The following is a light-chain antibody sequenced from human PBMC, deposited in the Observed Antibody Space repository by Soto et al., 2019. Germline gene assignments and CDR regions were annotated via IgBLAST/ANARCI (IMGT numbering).Light chain of an antibody. CDR1: SSDIGGYKY. CDR2: EVS. Sequence: QSALTQPASVSGSPGQSFTISCTGTSSDIGGYKYVSWYQQHPGKAPKVMIYEVSNRPSGVSNRFSGSKSGNTASLTISGFQAEDEADYYCSSYTSSSTPYVFGTGTKVTVL. V-gene: IGLV2-14*01. J-gene: IGLJ1*01. CDR3: SSYTSSSTPYV.